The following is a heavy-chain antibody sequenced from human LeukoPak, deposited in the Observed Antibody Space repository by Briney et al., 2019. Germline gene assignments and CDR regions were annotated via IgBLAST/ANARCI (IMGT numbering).Heavy chain of an antibody. CDR2: ISSSGSTI. D-gene: IGHD3-22*01. Sequence: PGGSLRLSCAASGFTFSSYGMNWVRQAPGKGLEWVSYISSSGSTIYYADSVKGRFTISRDNAKNSLYLQMNSLRAEDTAVYYCARDLYYYDSSGYYHHYFDYWGQGTLVTVSS. CDR3: ARDLYYYDSSGYYHHYFDY. J-gene: IGHJ4*02. CDR1: GFTFSSYG. V-gene: IGHV3-48*03.